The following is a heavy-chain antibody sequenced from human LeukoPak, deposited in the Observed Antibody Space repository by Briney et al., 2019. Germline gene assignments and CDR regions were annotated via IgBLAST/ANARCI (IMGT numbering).Heavy chain of an antibody. CDR1: GFTFSSYA. J-gene: IGHJ3*02. CDR3: ARDSPYSSGWSHAFDI. V-gene: IGHV3-30-3*01. Sequence: AGGSLRLSCAASGFTFSSYAMHWVRQAPGKGLEWVAVISYDGSNKYYADSVKGRFTISRDNSKNTLYLQMNSLRAEDTAVYYCARDSPYSSGWSHAFDIWGQGTMVTVSS. CDR2: ISYDGSNK. D-gene: IGHD6-19*01.